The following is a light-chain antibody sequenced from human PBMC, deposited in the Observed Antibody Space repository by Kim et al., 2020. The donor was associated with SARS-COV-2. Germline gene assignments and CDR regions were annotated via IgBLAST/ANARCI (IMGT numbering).Light chain of an antibody. CDR2: DVS. J-gene: IGLJ3*02. V-gene: IGLV2-14*04. CDR1: RSDVGAYNF. CDR3: SSFTSSSTWV. Sequence: GQHITMSCTGTRSDVGAYNFVSWNQQHPGRAPKLMIYDVSERPSGISNRFSGSKSGNTASLTISGLQAEDEADYHCSSFTSSSTWVFGGGTQLTVL.